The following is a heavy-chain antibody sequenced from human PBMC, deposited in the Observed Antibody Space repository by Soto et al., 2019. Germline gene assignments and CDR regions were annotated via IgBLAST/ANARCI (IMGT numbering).Heavy chain of an antibody. CDR2: MYYSGST. D-gene: IGHD6-13*01. CDR1: GGSVSINTYS. CDR3: ARHVGTAG. Sequence: SETLSLTCTVSGGSVSINTYSWGWIRQSPVTGLQWIGSMYYSGSTYYNPSLRSRASISVDTSKNQLSLRLASVTVADTATYYCARHVGTAGWGQGILVPVSS. V-gene: IGHV4-39*01. J-gene: IGHJ1*01.